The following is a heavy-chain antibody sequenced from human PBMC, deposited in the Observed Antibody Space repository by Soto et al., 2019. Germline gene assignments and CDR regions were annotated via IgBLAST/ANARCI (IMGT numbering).Heavy chain of an antibody. D-gene: IGHD3-9*01. CDR3: AKGVCILTVYYFDY. V-gene: IGHV3-23*01. Sequence: EVQLLESGGGLVQPGESLRLSCAASGFAFSNYVMNWVRQAPGKGLEWVSGISGSGGSTYYADSLRGRFTISRDNSKNTLYLQMNSLRAEDTAVYYCAKGVCILTVYYFDYWGQGSLVTVSS. J-gene: IGHJ4*02. CDR1: GFAFSNYV. CDR2: ISGSGGST.